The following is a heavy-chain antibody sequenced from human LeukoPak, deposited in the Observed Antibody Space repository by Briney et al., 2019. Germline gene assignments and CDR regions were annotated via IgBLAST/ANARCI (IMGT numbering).Heavy chain of an antibody. D-gene: IGHD2-15*01. CDR3: ARQTFCSGGSCYWWFDP. CDR1: GYSFTSYW. CDR2: IYPGDSDT. J-gene: IGHJ5*02. V-gene: IGHV5-51*01. Sequence: GESLKISCKGSGYSFTSYWIAWVRQMPGKGLEWMGVIYPGDSDTRYSPSFQGQVTISADKSISTAYLQWSGLKASDTAVYYCARQTFCSGGSCYWWFDPWGQGTLVTVSS.